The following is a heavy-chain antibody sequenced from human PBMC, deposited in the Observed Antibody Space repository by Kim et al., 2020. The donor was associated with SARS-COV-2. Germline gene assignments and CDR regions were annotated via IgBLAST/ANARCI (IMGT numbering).Heavy chain of an antibody. D-gene: IGHD6-6*01. V-gene: IGHV3-64D*09. J-gene: IGHJ4*02. Sequence: DSVKGRFTISRDNSKNTLYLQMSSLRAEDTAVYYCVKGDVWIAARNYFDYWGQGTLVTVSS. CDR3: VKGDVWIAARNYFDY.